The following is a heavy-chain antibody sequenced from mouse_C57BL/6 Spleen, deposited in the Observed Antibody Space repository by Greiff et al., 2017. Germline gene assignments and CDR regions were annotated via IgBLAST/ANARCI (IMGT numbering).Heavy chain of an antibody. CDR2: IDPEDGDT. CDR3: TTDGKDWYFDV. D-gene: IGHD2-1*01. Sequence: EVQLQQSGAELVRPGASVKLSCTASGFNIKDYYMHWVKQRPEQGLEWIGRIDPEDGDTEYAPKFQGKATLTADPSSNTAYLQLSSLTSEDTAVYYCTTDGKDWYFDVWGTGTTVTVAA. CDR1: GFNIKDYY. J-gene: IGHJ1*03. V-gene: IGHV14-1*01.